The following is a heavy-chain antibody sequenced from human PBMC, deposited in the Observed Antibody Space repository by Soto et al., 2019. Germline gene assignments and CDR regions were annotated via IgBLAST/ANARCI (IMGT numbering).Heavy chain of an antibody. CDR2: IDPSDSYT. D-gene: IGHD6-13*01. V-gene: IGHV5-10-1*01. Sequence: LGESLKISCKTSGYTFTNYWIAWVRQMPGKGLEWMGRIDPSDSYTNYSPSFQGHVTISADKSISTAYLQWSSLKASDTAMYYCARLGPYSSSWTLFDYWGQGTLVTVSS. CDR3: ARLGPYSSSWTLFDY. CDR1: GYTFTNYW. J-gene: IGHJ4*02.